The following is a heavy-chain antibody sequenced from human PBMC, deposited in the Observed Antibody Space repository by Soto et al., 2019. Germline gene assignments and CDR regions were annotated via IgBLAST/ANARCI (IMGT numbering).Heavy chain of an antibody. CDR3: AKGASGAYCGGDCYPNEYYYYGMDV. D-gene: IGHD2-21*02. CDR2: ISGSGGST. CDR1: GFTFSSYP. Sequence: GGSLRLSCATSGFTFSSYPIHWVRQAPGKGLEWVSAISGSGGSTYYADSVKGRFTISRDNSKNTLYLQMNSLRAEDTAVYYCAKGASGAYCGGDCYPNEYYYYGMDVWGQGTTVTVSS. J-gene: IGHJ6*02. V-gene: IGHV3-23*01.